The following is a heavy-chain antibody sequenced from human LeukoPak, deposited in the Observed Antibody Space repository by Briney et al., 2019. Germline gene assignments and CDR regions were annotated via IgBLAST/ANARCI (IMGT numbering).Heavy chain of an antibody. D-gene: IGHD3-22*01. V-gene: IGHV4-4*07. CDR1: GGSISSYY. Sequence: SETLSLTCTVSGGSISSYYWNWIRQPAGKGLEWIGRIYTSGSTNYNPSLKSRVTMSVDTSKNQFSLKLSSVTAADTAVYYCARGGGAYDSSGYYYVYWGQGTLVTVSS. J-gene: IGHJ4*02. CDR3: ARGGGAYDSSGYYYVY. CDR2: IYTSGST.